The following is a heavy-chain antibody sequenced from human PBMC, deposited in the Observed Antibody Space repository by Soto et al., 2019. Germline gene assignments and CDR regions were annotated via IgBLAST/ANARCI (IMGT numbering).Heavy chain of an antibody. CDR2: IYYSGST. D-gene: IGHD3-22*01. CDR3: AREGPVGSGYPNYFDY. Sequence: PSETLSLTCTVSGGSISSYYWSWIRQPPGKGLEWIGYIYYSGSTNYNPSLKSRVTISVDTSKNQFSLKLSSVTAADTAVYYCAREGPVGSGYPNYFDYWGQGTLVTVSS. CDR1: GGSISSYY. J-gene: IGHJ4*02. V-gene: IGHV4-59*01.